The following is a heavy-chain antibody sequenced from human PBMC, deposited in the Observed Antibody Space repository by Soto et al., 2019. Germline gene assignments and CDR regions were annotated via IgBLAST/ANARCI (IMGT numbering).Heavy chain of an antibody. V-gene: IGHV4-59*01. Sequence: PSETLSLTCTVSGGSISSYYWSWIRQPPGKGLEWIGYIYYSGSTNYNPSLKSRVTISVDTSKNQFSLKLSSVTAADTAVYYCARGLVRFSLQNNWFDPWGQGTLVTVSS. CDR1: GGSISSYY. CDR2: IYYSGST. D-gene: IGHD3-3*01. J-gene: IGHJ5*02. CDR3: ARGLVRFSLQNNWFDP.